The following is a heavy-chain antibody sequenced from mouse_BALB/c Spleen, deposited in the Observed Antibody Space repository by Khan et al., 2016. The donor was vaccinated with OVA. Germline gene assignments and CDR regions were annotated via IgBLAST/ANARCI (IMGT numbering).Heavy chain of an antibody. CDR3: TRIYRSDFDY. D-gene: IGHD6-1*01. J-gene: IGHJ2*01. CDR2: INPHIGET. CDR1: GYSFTGYF. Sequence: VQLQQSGPELVRPGASVKISCTASGYSFTGYFMNWVMQSHGKSLEWIGRINPHIGETFYNQRFKDKATLTVDESSSTAHMELRSLASEDSAVYDCTRIYRSDFDYWGQGTTLTVSS. V-gene: IGHV1-20*02.